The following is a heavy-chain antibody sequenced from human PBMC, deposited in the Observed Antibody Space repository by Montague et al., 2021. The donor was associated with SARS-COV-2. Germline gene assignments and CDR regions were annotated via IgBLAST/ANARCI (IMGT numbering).Heavy chain of an antibody. CDR1: GDSISGSRHF. D-gene: IGHD3-10*01. CDR3: ARGVSYGSGFLSE. V-gene: IGHV4-31*03. Sequence: TLSLTCNVSGDSISGSRHFWNWIRQHPGKGLEWIGYIYHTGTTHYRPSLKSRATLSVDISQNQFSLKLKSLTAADTAIYYCARGVSYGSGFLSEWGPGTLVIVSS. CDR2: IYHTGTT. J-gene: IGHJ4*02.